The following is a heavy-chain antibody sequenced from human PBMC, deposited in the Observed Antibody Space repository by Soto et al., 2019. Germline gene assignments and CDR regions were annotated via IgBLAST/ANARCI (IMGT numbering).Heavy chain of an antibody. CDR1: GFTVSSNY. D-gene: IGHD6-19*01. Sequence: LRLSCAASGFTVSSNYMSWIRQAPGKGLEWVSVIYSGGSTYYADSVKGRFTISRDNSKNTLYHQMNSLRAEDTAVYYCARGGAVAGYYYYYGMDVWGQGTTVTASS. V-gene: IGHV3-53*01. J-gene: IGHJ6*02. CDR2: IYSGGST. CDR3: ARGGAVAGYYYYYGMDV.